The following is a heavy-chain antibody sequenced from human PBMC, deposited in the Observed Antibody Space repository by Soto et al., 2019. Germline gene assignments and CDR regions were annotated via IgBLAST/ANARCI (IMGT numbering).Heavy chain of an antibody. Sequence: EVQLLESGGGLVQPGGSLRLSCAASRFTFSSYAMSWVRQAPGKGLEWVSAISGSGGSTYYADSVKGRFTISRDNSKNTLYLQMNSLRAEDTAVYYCAKLSGWYNGMDVWGQGTTVTVSS. CDR3: AKLSGWYNGMDV. D-gene: IGHD6-19*01. J-gene: IGHJ6*02. V-gene: IGHV3-23*01. CDR1: RFTFSSYA. CDR2: ISGSGGST.